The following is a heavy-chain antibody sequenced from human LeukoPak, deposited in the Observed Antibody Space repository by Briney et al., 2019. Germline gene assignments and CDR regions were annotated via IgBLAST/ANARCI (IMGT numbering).Heavy chain of an antibody. CDR3: AKPPPNCSSTSCYSDF. CDR2: ISYDGRNK. CDR1: RFTFSNYA. D-gene: IGHD2-2*02. J-gene: IGHJ4*02. Sequence: GGSLRLSCAASRFTFSNYAMIWVRQAPGKGLEWVAIISYDGRNKYYADSVKGRFTISRDNSKNTLYLQMNSLRAEDTAVYYCAKPPPNCSSTSCYSDFWGQGTLVTVSS. V-gene: IGHV3-30*18.